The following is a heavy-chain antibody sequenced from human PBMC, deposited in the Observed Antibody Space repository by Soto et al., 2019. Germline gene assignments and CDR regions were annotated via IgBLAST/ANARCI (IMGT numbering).Heavy chain of an antibody. J-gene: IGHJ4*02. CDR1: GFSLNYYV. V-gene: IGHV3-30*18. Sequence: GGSLRLSCAASGFSLNYYVMHWVRQPPGKGLEWVADISYDGRNKYYTDSMRGRFTISRDISKGTLYLQMNSLRPEDTAVYYCAKSNRGAYDTPDFWGQGTPVTVSS. CDR2: ISYDGRNK. CDR3: AKSNRGAYDTPDF. D-gene: IGHD3-22*01.